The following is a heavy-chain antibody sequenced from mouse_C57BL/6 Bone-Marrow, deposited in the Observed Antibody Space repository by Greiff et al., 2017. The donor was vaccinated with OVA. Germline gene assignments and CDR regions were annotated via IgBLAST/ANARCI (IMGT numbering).Heavy chain of an antibody. J-gene: IGHJ1*03. V-gene: IGHV1-59*01. CDR1: GYTFTSYW. Sequence: QVQLQQPGAELVRPGTSVKLSCKASGYTFTSYWMHWVKQRPGQGLEWIGVIDPSDSYTNYNQKFKGKATLTVDTSSSTAYMQLSSLTSEDSAVYYCARSPYRVLRTFYWYFDVWGTGTTVTVSS. CDR2: IDPSDSYT. D-gene: IGHD1-1*01. CDR3: ARSPYRVLRTFYWYFDV.